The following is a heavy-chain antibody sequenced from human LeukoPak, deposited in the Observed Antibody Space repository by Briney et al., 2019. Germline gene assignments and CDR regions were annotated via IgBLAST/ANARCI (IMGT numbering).Heavy chain of an antibody. CDR3: ARGPLAARQNEFDP. Sequence: PSQTLSLTCTVSGGSISSGDYYWSWIRQPPGKGLEWIGYIYYSGSTYYNPSLKSRVTISVDTSKNQSSLKLSSVTAADTAVYYCARGPLAARQNEFDPWGQGTLVTVSS. V-gene: IGHV4-30-4*01. J-gene: IGHJ5*02. CDR2: IYYSGST. D-gene: IGHD6-13*01. CDR1: GGSISSGDYY.